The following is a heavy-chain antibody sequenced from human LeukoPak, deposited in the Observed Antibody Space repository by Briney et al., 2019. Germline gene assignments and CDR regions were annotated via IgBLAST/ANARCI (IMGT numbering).Heavy chain of an antibody. CDR1: GFNFRNYA. D-gene: IGHD3-10*01. CDR2: MSVVTDRT. CDR3: AKPARGSGIQDGFDS. Sequence: PPGGSLRLSCSASGFNFRNYAMHWVRQAPGKGLESVSAMSVVTDRTFYADSVMGRFTISRDNSANTLYLQMSSLRSEDTAVYYCAKPARGSGIQDGFDSWGQGTLVTVSS. J-gene: IGHJ4*02. V-gene: IGHV3-64D*06.